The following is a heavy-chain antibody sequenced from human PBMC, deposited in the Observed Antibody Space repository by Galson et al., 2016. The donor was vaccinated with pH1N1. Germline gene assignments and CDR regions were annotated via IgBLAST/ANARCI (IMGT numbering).Heavy chain of an antibody. CDR3: SSAPRLGELELGDVFDI. J-gene: IGHJ3*02. V-gene: IGHV3-11*01. CDR2: ISSSGYTI. CDR1: GFTFSDYY. Sequence: SLRLSCAASGFTFSDYYMTWIRRAPGKGLEWVSYISSSGYTIFYTDSVQGRFTISRDNAKNSLYLQMNSLRAEDTAVYYCSSAPRLGELELGDVFDIWGQGTMVIVSS. D-gene: IGHD3-10*01.